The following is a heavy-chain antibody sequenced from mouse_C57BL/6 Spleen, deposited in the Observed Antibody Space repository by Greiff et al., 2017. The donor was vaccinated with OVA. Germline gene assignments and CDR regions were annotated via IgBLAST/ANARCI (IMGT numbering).Heavy chain of an antibody. CDR3: TRYSLYGSSYDYAMDY. Sequence: VQLQQSGTVLARPGASVKMSCKTSGYTFTSYWMHWVKQRPGQGLEWIGAIYPGNSDTSYNQKFKGKAKLTAVTSASTAYMELSSLTNEDSAVYYCTRYSLYGSSYDYAMDYWGQGTSVTVSS. V-gene: IGHV1-5*01. CDR2: IYPGNSDT. CDR1: GYTFTSYW. D-gene: IGHD1-1*01. J-gene: IGHJ4*01.